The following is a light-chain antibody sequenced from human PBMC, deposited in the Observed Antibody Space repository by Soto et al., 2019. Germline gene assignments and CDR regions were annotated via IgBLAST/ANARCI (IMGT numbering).Light chain of an antibody. Sequence: DIQMTQSPSTLSASVGDRVTITCRASQSISTYLAWYQQKPGEAPKLLIYDASSLQDGVPSRFSGSGYGTEFSLSISSLQPDNFATYYCQHYHSLSSFGPGTKVDVK. CDR3: QHYHSLSS. CDR2: DAS. V-gene: IGKV1-5*01. CDR1: QSISTY. J-gene: IGKJ3*01.